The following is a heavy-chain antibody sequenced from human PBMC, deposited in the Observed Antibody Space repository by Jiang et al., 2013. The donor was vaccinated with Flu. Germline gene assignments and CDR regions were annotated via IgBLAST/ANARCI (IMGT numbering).Heavy chain of an antibody. CDR1: GGSISSNNYY. CDR2: IYYRGST. V-gene: IGHV4-39*01. CDR3: ARLRMGSGLTGYSYGRWYFDR. J-gene: IGHJ2*01. Sequence: SGPGLVKSSETLSLTCTVSGGSISSNNYYWAWIRQPPGKGLEWIGSIYYRGSTYYNPTLKSRVTIFVDSSKNQFSLKLSSVTAADTAVYYCARLRMGSGLTGYSYGRWYFDRWGRGTLVTVSS. D-gene: IGHD5-18*01.